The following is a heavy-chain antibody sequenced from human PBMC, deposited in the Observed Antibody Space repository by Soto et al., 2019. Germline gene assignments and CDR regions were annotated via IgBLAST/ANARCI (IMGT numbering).Heavy chain of an antibody. V-gene: IGHV3-23*01. J-gene: IGHJ3*02. CDR1: GFTFSTYA. CDR3: ARPRGYGVFDAYDI. Sequence: PGGSLRLSCAASGFTFSTYAMNWVRQAPGKGLEWVSAISGSGGDTFYADSVKGRFTISRDNSIGTLYLQMSRLRTEVTAIYYCARPRGYGVFDAYDIWGQGAMVTVSS. D-gene: IGHD4-17*01. CDR2: ISGSGGDT.